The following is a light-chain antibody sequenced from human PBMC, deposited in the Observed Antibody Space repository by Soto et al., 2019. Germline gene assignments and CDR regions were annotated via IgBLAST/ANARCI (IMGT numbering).Light chain of an antibody. Sequence: QSVLTQPPSLSAAPGQKVTISCSGSSSNIGNNYVSWYQQLPGTAPKLLIYENKKRPSGIPDRFSGSRSGTSATLGITGLQTGDEADYYCVTWETSLSADVVFGGGTKVTVL. CDR2: ENK. V-gene: IGLV1-51*02. J-gene: IGLJ2*01. CDR1: SSNIGNNY. CDR3: VTWETSLSADVV.